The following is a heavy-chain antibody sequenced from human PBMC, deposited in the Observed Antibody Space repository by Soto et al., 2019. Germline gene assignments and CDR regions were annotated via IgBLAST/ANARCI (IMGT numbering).Heavy chain of an antibody. D-gene: IGHD3-10*01. CDR1: GGSNSSYH. Sequence: SQTLSLTSTVSGGSNSSYHWSWIRQPAGWGLEWIGRIYTSGSTNYNPSLKSRVTMSVDTSKNQFSLKLSSVTAADTAVYYCARDRYYGSGSYYKYYYGMDVWGQGTTVTVSS. CDR3: ARDRYYGSGSYYKYYYGMDV. CDR2: IYTSGST. V-gene: IGHV4-4*07. J-gene: IGHJ6*02.